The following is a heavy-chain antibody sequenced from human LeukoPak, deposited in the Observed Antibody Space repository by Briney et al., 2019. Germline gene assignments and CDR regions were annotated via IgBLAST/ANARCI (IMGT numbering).Heavy chain of an antibody. J-gene: IGHJ6*02. CDR3: ARDRKYYYDSSGYYYYGMDV. CDR1: GFTVSSNY. Sequence: GGSLGLSCAASGFTVSSNYMSWVRQAPGKGLEWVSVIYSGGSTYYADSVKGRFTISRHNSKNTLYLQMNSLRAEDTAVYYCARDRKYYYDSSGYYYYGMDVWGQGTTVTVSS. D-gene: IGHD3-22*01. CDR2: IYSGGST. V-gene: IGHV3-53*04.